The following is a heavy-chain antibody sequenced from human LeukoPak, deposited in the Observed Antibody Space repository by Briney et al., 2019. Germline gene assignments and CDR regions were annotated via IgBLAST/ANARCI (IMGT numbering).Heavy chain of an antibody. J-gene: IGHJ5*02. D-gene: IGHD6-13*01. CDR2: ISGSGGST. CDR1: GFTFSSYA. V-gene: IGHV3-23*01. Sequence: GGSLRLSCAASGFTFSSYAMSWVRQAPGKGLEWVSAISGSGGSTYYADSVKGRFTISRDNSKNTLYLQMNSLRAEDTAVYYCAKVRGSSWYSNWFDPWGQGTLVTASS. CDR3: AKVRGSSWYSNWFDP.